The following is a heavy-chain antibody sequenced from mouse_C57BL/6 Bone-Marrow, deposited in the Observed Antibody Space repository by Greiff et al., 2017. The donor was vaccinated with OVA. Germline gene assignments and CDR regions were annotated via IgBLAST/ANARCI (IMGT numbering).Heavy chain of an antibody. D-gene: IGHD2-5*01. Sequence: QVQLQQSGPELVKPGASVKLSCKASGYTFTSYDINWVKQRPGQGLGWIGWIYPRDGSTKYNEKFKGKATLTVDTSSSTAYMELHSLTSEDSAVYFCANYYSNYLFAYWGQGTLVTVSA. CDR3: ANYYSNYLFAY. V-gene: IGHV1-85*01. CDR2: IYPRDGST. J-gene: IGHJ3*01. CDR1: GYTFTSYD.